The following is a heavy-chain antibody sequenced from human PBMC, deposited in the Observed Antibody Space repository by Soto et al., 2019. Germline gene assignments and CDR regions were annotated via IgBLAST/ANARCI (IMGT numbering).Heavy chain of an antibody. CDR1: GFTFSSYA. J-gene: IGHJ4*02. V-gene: IGHV3-23*01. CDR3: AKGDTAMVFLGWCFDY. Sequence: PGGSLRLSCAASGFTFSSYAMSWVRQAPGKGLEWVSAISGSGGSTYYADSVKGRFTISRDNSKNTLYLQMNSLRAEDTAVYYCAKGDTAMVFLGWCFDYWGQGTLVTVSS. CDR2: ISGSGGST. D-gene: IGHD5-18*01.